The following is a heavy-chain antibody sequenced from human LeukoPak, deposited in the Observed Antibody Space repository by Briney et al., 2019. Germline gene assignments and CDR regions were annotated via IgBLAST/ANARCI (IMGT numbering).Heavy chain of an antibody. D-gene: IGHD3-9*01. Sequence: GGSLRLSCAASGFTFSSYAMHWVRQAPGQRLEWMGWINGDNGNTKYSQKFQGRVTITRDTSAYTGYMELRGLSSADTAVYFCARAPYDILTGYSLNWFDPWGQGTLVTVSS. CDR2: INGDNGNT. J-gene: IGHJ5*02. CDR3: ARAPYDILTGYSLNWFDP. CDR1: GFTFSSYA. V-gene: IGHV1-3*01.